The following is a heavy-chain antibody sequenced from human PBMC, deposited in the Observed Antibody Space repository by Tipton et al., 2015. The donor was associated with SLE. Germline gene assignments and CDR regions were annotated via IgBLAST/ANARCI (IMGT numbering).Heavy chain of an antibody. CDR2: ISSSGSTI. CDR3: ARDAHGPGAFDI. V-gene: IGHV3-48*03. Sequence: GSLRLSCAASGFTFSSYEMNWVRQAPGKGLEWVSYISSSGSTIYYADSVKGRFTISRDNAKNSLYLQMNSLRAEDTAVYYCARDAHGPGAFDIWGQGTMVTVSS. J-gene: IGHJ3*02. CDR1: GFTFSSYE.